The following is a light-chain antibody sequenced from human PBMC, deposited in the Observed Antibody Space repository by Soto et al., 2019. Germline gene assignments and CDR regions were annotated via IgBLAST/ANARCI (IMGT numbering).Light chain of an antibody. J-gene: IGLJ1*01. Sequence: QSLLTHPASLSGSPGQSITFSCTGTSSDIGVYNYVSWYRQHPGKAPKLMIYEVNNRPSGVSNRFSGSKSGNTASLTISGLQAEDEADYYCSSYTTSNTYVFGTRTKVTVL. V-gene: IGLV2-14*01. CDR3: SSYTTSNTYV. CDR1: SSDIGVYNY. CDR2: EVN.